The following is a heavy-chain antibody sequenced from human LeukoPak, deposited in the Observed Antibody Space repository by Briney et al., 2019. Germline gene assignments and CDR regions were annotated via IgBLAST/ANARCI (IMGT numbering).Heavy chain of an antibody. D-gene: IGHD2-8*01. V-gene: IGHV3-30*02. CDR3: AKDHCTNGVCYTDY. Sequence: PGGSLRLSCAASGFTFSSYGMHWVRQAPGKGLEWVAVIWYDGSNKYYADSMKGRFTISRDNSKNTLSLQMNSLRGEDTAIYYCAKDHCTNGVCYTDYWGQGTLVTVSS. J-gene: IGHJ4*02. CDR2: IWYDGSNK. CDR1: GFTFSSYG.